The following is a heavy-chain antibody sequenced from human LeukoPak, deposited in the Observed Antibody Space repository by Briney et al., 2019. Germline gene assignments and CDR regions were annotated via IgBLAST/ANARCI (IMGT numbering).Heavy chain of an antibody. J-gene: IGHJ4*02. CDR3: ARDSKRDDYVWGSYRQFDY. Sequence: GSVKVSCKASGYTFTRYGISPVRQAPGQGLEWMGWINAYNGNTNYAQKLQGRVTMTTDTSTSTAYMELRSLRSDDTAVYYCARDSKRDDYVWGSYRQFDYWGQGTLVTVSS. D-gene: IGHD3-16*02. CDR2: INAYNGNT. V-gene: IGHV1-18*01. CDR1: GYTFTRYG.